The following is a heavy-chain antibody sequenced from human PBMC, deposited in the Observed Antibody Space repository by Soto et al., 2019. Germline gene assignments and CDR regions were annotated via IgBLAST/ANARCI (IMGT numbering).Heavy chain of an antibody. V-gene: IGHV4-4*02. CDR2: IYHSGST. CDR3: ARSPDSSGYYPRRYYYGMDV. Sequence: PSETLSLTCTVSGASITTYYWSWVRQPPGKGLEWIGEIYHSGSTNYNPSLKSRVTISVDKSKNQFSLKLSSVTAADTAVYYCARSPDSSGYYPRRYYYGMDVWGQGTTVTVSS. D-gene: IGHD3-22*01. J-gene: IGHJ6*02. CDR1: GASITTYYW.